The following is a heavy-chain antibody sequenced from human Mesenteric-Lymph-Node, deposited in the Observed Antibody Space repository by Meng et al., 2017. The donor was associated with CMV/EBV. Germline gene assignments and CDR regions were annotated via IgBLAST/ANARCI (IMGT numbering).Heavy chain of an antibody. CDR3: AHPGYCSSTSCSYAFDI. D-gene: IGHD2-2*01. CDR2: IYWNDDK. Sequence: SGPTLVKPAQTLTLTCTFSGFSLYTSGVGVGWSRQPPGKALEWLAVIYWNDDKRYSPSLTSRLTITKDTSQNQVILTMTDMDPADTATYYCAHPGYCSSTSCSYAFDIWGQGTMVTVSS. CDR1: GFSLYTSGVG. J-gene: IGHJ3*02. V-gene: IGHV2-5*01.